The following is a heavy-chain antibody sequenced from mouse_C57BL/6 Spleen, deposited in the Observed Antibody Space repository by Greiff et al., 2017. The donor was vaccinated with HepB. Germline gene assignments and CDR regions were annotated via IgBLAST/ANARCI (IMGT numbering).Heavy chain of an antibody. CDR2: IDPANGNT. CDR3: ARSYGSPFDY. J-gene: IGHJ2*01. D-gene: IGHD1-1*01. V-gene: IGHV14-3*01. Sequence: QQRPEQGLEWIGRIDPANGNTKYAPKFQGKATITADTSSNTAYLQLSSVTSEDTAIYYCARSYGSPFDYWGQGTTLTVSS.